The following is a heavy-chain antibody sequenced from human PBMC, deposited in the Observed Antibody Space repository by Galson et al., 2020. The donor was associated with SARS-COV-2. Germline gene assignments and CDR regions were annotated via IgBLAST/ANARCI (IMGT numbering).Heavy chain of an antibody. J-gene: IGHJ3*02. V-gene: IGHV4-59*01. D-gene: IGHD2-2*02. CDR1: GGSISSYY. CDR3: AGAQGAAIAYGFDI. Sequence: SQTLSLTCTVSGGSISSYYWSWIRQPPGKGLEWIGYIYYSGSTNYNPSLKSRVTISVDTSKNQFSLKLSSVTAADTAVYYCAGAQGAAIAYGFDIWGQGTMVTVSS. CDR2: IYYSGST.